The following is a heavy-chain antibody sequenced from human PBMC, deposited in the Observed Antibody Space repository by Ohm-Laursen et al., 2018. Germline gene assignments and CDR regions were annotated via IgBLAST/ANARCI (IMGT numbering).Heavy chain of an antibody. V-gene: IGHV4-59*01. CDR1: GGSISSYY. Sequence: SETLSLTWTVSGGSISSYYWSWIRQPPGKGLEWIGYIYYSGSTNYNPSLKSRVTISVDTSKNQFSLKLSSVTAADTAVYYCARVPVVNDFDYWGQGTWSPSPQ. J-gene: IGHJ4*02. D-gene: IGHD3-22*01. CDR2: IYYSGST. CDR3: ARVPVVNDFDY.